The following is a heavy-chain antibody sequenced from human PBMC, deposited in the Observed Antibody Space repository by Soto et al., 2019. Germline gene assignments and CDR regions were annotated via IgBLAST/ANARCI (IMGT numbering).Heavy chain of an antibody. V-gene: IGHV3-23*01. CDR3: XKGNXXXXXXDAFDI. J-gene: IGHJ3*02. Sequence: VQLLESGGGVVQPGGSLRLSCAASGFTFNNYALNWVRQAPGKGLEXVSSISGTGGSTFYAGSAKGRFTISRDNSKNTLFLQMTSLRAEDTAVXXXXKGNXXXXXXDAFDIWGQGTMVTVSS. CDR1: GFTFNNYA. CDR2: ISGTGGST.